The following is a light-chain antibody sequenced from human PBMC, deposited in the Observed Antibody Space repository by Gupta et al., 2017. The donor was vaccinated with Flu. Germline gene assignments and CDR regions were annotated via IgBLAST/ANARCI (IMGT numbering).Light chain of an antibody. CDR1: SSDVGGYNY. J-gene: IGLJ2*01. V-gene: IGLV2-14*01. CDR2: EVS. CDR3: SSYTSSSTVV. Sequence: QSALTQPASVSGSPGPSITISCTGTSSDVGGYNYVSWYQQHPGKAPKLMIYEVSNRPSGVSNRFSSSKSGNTASLTISGLQAEDEADYYCSSYTSSSTVVFGGGTKLTVL.